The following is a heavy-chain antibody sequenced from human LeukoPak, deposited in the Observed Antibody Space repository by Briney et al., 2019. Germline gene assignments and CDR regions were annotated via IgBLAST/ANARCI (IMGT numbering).Heavy chain of an antibody. CDR1: GGSISNEY. J-gene: IGHJ6*03. Sequence: PSETLSLTCTVSGGSISNEYWSWIRQPPGKGLEWIGYIYYSGNTNYNPSLKSRVTILVDTSKNQVSLKLSSVTAADTAVYFCARDWGVGGRPGYMDVWGKGTTVTVSS. CDR3: ARDWGVGGRPGYMDV. D-gene: IGHD6-6*01. CDR2: IYYSGNT. V-gene: IGHV4-59*01.